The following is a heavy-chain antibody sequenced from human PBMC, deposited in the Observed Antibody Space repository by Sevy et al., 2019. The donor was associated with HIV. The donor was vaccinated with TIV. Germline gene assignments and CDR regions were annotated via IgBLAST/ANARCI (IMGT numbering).Heavy chain of an antibody. Sequence: GGSLRLSCAASGFTFYYAWMSWVRQAPGKGLEWVGRIKSKADGGTTEYAAAVKGRFTISRDDSKNTLYLQMNSLKTEDTVIYYCSTDPIIVLLVTDGMDVWGQGTTVTVSS. CDR1: GFTFYYAW. J-gene: IGHJ6*02. D-gene: IGHD2-8*02. V-gene: IGHV3-15*01. CDR3: STDPIIVLLVTDGMDV. CDR2: IKSKADGGTT.